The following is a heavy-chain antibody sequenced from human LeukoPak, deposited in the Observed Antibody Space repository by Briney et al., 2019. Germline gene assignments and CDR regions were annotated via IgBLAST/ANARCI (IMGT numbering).Heavy chain of an antibody. D-gene: IGHD3-22*01. V-gene: IGHV4-34*01. J-gene: IGHJ6*03. Sequence: SETLSLTCAVYGGSFSGYYWTWIRQAPGKGLEWIGEINPSGRISYNPSLKSRLTISVDASRNQFSLNLRSLTAADTAVYYCARGRQEVSMIVVVMTAVSYYLDVWGKGTTVAVS. CDR1: GGSFSGYY. CDR2: INPSGRI. CDR3: ARGRQEVSMIVVVMTAVSYYLDV.